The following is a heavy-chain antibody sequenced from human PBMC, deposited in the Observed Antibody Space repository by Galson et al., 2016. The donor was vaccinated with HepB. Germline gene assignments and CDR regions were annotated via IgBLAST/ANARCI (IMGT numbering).Heavy chain of an antibody. CDR3: ARHADGQQLVL. V-gene: IGHV3-23*01. Sequence: SLRLSCAASGFTFSSHAMSWVRQAPGKGLEWVSAISGSGDRTFYADAVKGRFTISRDDSKNTTYLQMNSLKTEDTAVYYCARHADGQQLVLWGQGTLATVSS. CDR1: GFTFSSHA. J-gene: IGHJ4*02. D-gene: IGHD6-13*01. CDR2: ISGSGDRT.